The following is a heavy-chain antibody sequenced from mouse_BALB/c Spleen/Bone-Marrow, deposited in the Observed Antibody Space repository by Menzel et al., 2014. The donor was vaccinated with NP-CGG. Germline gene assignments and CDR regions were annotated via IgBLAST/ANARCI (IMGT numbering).Heavy chain of an antibody. J-gene: IGHJ3*01. CDR1: GFDFSGFW. D-gene: IGHD1-2*01. Sequence: VMLVESGGGLVQPGGSLKLSCAASGFDFSGFWMSWVRQAPGRGLEWIGEINPDSNTINYSPSLKDKFIISRDNAKNTLYLQMSKVRSEDTALYYCARLGYYGSFAYWGQGTLVTVSA. V-gene: IGHV4-1*02. CDR2: INPDSNTI. CDR3: ARLGYYGSFAY.